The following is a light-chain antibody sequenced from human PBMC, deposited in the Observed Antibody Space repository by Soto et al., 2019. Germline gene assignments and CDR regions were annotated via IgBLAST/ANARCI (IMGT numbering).Light chain of an antibody. J-gene: IGLJ2*01. CDR2: DES. V-gene: IGLV3-21*02. CDR1: NIGSKS. Sequence: SYELTQPPSVSVAPGQTARITCGGNNIGSKSVHWYQQKPGQAPVLVVYDESDRPSGIPERFSGSNSGNTATLTISGVEAGDEADYYCQVWDRSSDFVVFGGGTKVTVL. CDR3: QVWDRSSDFVV.